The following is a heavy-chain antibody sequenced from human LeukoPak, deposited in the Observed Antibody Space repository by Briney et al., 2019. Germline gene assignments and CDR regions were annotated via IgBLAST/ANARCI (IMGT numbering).Heavy chain of an antibody. CDR2: ISYDGSNK. CDR3: ARDWDDDSSGYYSPHLDY. Sequence: GRSLRLSCAASGFTFSSYAMPWVRQAPGKGLEWVAVISYDGSNKYYADSVKGRFTISRDNSKNTLYLQMNSLRAEDTAVYYCARDWDDDSSGYYSPHLDYWGQGTLVTVSS. V-gene: IGHV3-30-3*01. CDR1: GFTFSSYA. J-gene: IGHJ4*02. D-gene: IGHD3-22*01.